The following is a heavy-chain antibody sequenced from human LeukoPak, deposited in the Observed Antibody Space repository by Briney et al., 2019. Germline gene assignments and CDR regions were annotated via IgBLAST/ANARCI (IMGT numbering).Heavy chain of an antibody. V-gene: IGHV4-59*08. CDR3: ARQRLGSSWYCWFDP. D-gene: IGHD6-13*01. Sequence: SETLSLTCTVSGGSISSYYWSWIRQPPGKGLEWIGYIYYSGSTNYNPSLKSRVTISVDTSKNQFSLKLSSVTAADTAVYYCARQRLGSSWYCWFDPWGQGTLVTVSS. CDR2: IYYSGST. CDR1: GGSISSYY. J-gene: IGHJ5*02.